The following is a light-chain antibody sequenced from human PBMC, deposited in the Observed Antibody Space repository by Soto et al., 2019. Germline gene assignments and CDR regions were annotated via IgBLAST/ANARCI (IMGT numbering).Light chain of an antibody. CDR3: SSYGGSNNWV. Sequence: QSALTQSPSASGSPGQSVTISCTGTSSDVGNYKYVSWYQQHPGKAPKLMIYEVSKRPSGVPDRFSGSKSGNTASLTVSGLEAEDEADYCCSSYGGSNNWVFGGGTKLTVL. J-gene: IGLJ3*02. CDR2: EVS. V-gene: IGLV2-8*01. CDR1: SSDVGNYKY.